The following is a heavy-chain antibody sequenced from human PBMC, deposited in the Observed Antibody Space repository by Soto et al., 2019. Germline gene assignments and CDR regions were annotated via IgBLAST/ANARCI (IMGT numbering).Heavy chain of an antibody. CDR1: GFTFSTYN. Sequence: GGSLRLSCAASGFTFSTYNMVWVRQPPGKGLEWVSYIPTSASHTLYADSVKGRFTISRDNSQNTLFLQMTSLRADDTAVYYCAKGGYTFAYEWGQGALVTV. V-gene: IGHV3-23*01. D-gene: IGHD5-18*01. CDR3: AKGGYTFAYE. J-gene: IGHJ4*02. CDR2: IPTSASHT.